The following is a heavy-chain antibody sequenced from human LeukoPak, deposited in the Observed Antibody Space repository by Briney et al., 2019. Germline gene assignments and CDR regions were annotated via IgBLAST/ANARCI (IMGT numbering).Heavy chain of an antibody. D-gene: IGHD3-10*01. CDR1: GGTFSSYA. Sequence: SVKVFCKASGGTFSSYAISWVRQAPGQGLEWMGRIIPILGIANYAQKFQGRVTITADKSTSTAYMELSSLRSEDTAVYYCARGLGSGSLIYGMDVWGQGTTVTVSS. V-gene: IGHV1-69*04. CDR2: IIPILGIA. CDR3: ARGLGSGSLIYGMDV. J-gene: IGHJ6*02.